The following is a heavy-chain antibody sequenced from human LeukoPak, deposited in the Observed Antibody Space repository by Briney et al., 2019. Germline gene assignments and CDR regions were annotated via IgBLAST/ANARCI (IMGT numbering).Heavy chain of an antibody. CDR3: APSYYGMDV. V-gene: IGHV1-69*04. CDR1: GYTFTSYA. CDR2: IIPILGIA. Sequence: SVKVSCKASGYTFTSYAISWVRQAPGQGLEWMGRIIPILGIANYAQKFQGRVTITADKSTSTAYMELSSLRSEDTAVYYCAPSYYGMDVWGQGTTVTVSS. J-gene: IGHJ6*02.